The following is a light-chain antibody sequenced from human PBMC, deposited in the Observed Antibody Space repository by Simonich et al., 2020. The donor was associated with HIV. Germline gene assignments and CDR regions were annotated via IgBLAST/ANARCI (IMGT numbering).Light chain of an antibody. CDR3: QQYYITPRT. CDR2: WAS. CDR1: QRVLYSSNNKNY. V-gene: IGKV4-1*01. Sequence: DIVMTQSPDSLAVSLGERATINCKSSQRVLYSSNNKNYLAWYQQKPGQPPKLLIYWASTRESGVPDRFSGSGSGTDFTLTISSLRAEDVAVYYCQQYYITPRTFGQGTKVEIK. J-gene: IGKJ1*01.